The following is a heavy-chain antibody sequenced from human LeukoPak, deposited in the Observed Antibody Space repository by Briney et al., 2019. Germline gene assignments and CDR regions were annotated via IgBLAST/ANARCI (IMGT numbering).Heavy chain of an antibody. J-gene: IGHJ6*04. CDR3: AELGITMIGGV. D-gene: IGHD3-10*02. V-gene: IGHV3-33*05. CDR2: ISSDGSNE. CDR1: RFTFSTYD. Sequence: GGSLRLSCTASRFTFSTYDIHWVRQAPGKGLEWVTVISSDGSNESYADPVRGRFTISRDNAKNSLYLQMNSLRAEDTAVYYCAELGITMIGGVWGKGTTVTISS.